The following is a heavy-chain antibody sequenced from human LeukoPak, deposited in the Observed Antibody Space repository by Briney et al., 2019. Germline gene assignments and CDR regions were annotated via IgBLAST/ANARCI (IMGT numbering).Heavy chain of an antibody. J-gene: IGHJ3*01. CDR1: GYTFTTYD. V-gene: IGHV1-8*03. CDR3: TRDYIRRGTIFGTREDAFDV. Sequence: ASVKVSCKASGYTFTTYDINWVRQATGQGLEWMGSMNPNNGNTDYAQKFQGRVTITRDTSISTAYMELSSLRSEDTAAYYCTRDYIRRGTIFGTREDAFDVWGQGTMVTVSS. CDR2: MNPNNGNT. D-gene: IGHD3-3*01.